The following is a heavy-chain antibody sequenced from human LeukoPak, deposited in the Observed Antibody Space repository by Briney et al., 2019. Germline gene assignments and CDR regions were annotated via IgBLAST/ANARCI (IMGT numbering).Heavy chain of an antibody. CDR3: ARVPVYSSGWYLDY. J-gene: IGHJ4*02. CDR1: GGSFSGYY. V-gene: IGHV4-34*01. D-gene: IGHD6-19*01. Sequence: SETLSLTCAVYGGSFSGYYWSWIRQPPGKGLEWIGEINRSGSTNYNPSLKSRVTISVDTSKNQFSLKLSSVTAADTAVYYCARVPVYSSGWYLDYWGQGTLVTVSS. CDR2: INRSGST.